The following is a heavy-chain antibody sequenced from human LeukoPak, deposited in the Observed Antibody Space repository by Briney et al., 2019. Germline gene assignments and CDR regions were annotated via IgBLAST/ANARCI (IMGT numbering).Heavy chain of an antibody. J-gene: IGHJ6*03. V-gene: IGHV1-2*02. Sequence: GASVKVSCKASGYTFTGYYMHWVRQAPGQGLEWMGWINPNSGGTNYAQKFQGRVTMTRDTSTSTAYMELSRLRSDDTAVYYCAKRGSGSPRNYYYYYMDVWGKGTTVTVSS. CDR2: INPNSGGT. CDR1: GYTFTGYY. CDR3: AKRGSGSPRNYYYYYMDV. D-gene: IGHD3-10*01.